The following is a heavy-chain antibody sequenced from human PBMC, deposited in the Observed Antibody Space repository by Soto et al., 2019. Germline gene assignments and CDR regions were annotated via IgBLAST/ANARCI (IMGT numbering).Heavy chain of an antibody. CDR1: GFSFGDYA. D-gene: IGHD3-3*01. V-gene: IGHV3-49*03. Sequence: PGGSLRLSCKASGFSFGDYAMNWFRQSPGEGLEGVGFVRSKVYGGTTDYAASVRGRFTISRDDSKSIAYLQMNSLKTDDTAVYYCARDAVQITDFFYLYYGLDVWGPGTKATVSS. CDR3: ARDAVQITDFFYLYYGLDV. J-gene: IGHJ6*02. CDR2: VRSKVYGGTT.